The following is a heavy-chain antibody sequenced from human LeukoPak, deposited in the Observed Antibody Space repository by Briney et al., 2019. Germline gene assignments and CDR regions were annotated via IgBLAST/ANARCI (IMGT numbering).Heavy chain of an antibody. CDR1: GGSFSGYY. J-gene: IGHJ4*02. CDR2: INHSGST. V-gene: IGHV4-34*01. CDR3: ARGRFPSHFDY. Sequence: SETLSLTCAVYGGSFSGYYRSWIRQPPGKGLEWIGEINHSGSTNYNPSLKSRVTISVDTSKNQFSLKLNSVTAADTAVYYCARGRFPSHFDYWGQGTLVTVSS.